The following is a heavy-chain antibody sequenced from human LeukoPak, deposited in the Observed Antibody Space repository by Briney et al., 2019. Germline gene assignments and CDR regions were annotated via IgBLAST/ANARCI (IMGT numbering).Heavy chain of an antibody. CDR3: ARDLPSGYLSY. J-gene: IGHJ4*02. D-gene: IGHD5-12*01. CDR2: IYSGGST. V-gene: IGHV3-53*01. Sequence: GGSLRLSCAASGFTVSSNYMSWVRQAPGKGLEWVSVIYSGGSTYYADSVKGRFTISRDNSKNTLYLQMNSLRAEDTAVYYCARDLPSGYLSYWGQGTLVTVSS. CDR1: GFTVSSNY.